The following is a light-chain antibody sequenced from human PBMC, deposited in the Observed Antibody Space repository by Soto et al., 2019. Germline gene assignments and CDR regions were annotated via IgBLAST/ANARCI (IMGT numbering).Light chain of an antibody. CDR3: QQYGSSGT. V-gene: IGKV3-20*01. J-gene: IGKJ1*01. CDR1: QSVSSIY. CDR2: GAS. Sequence: EIVLTQSPGTLSLSRGERATLSCRASQSVSSIYLAWYQQKPGQAPRLLIYGASTRATGIPDRFSGSRSGTDFTLTISRLEPEDFAVYYCQQYGSSGTFGQGTKVDIK.